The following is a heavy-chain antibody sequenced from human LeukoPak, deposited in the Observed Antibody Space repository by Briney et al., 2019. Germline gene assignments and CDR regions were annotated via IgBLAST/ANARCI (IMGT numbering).Heavy chain of an antibody. CDR1: GFTFSAYA. CDR3: ASTGVVVTASDY. J-gene: IGHJ4*02. Sequence: GGSLRLSCEASGFTFSAYAMTWVRQAPGQGLEWVSSIGSDNKPHYSESVKGRFAISRDNSKSMLFLQLNSLRAEDTALYYCASTGVVVTASDYWGQGTLVTVSS. D-gene: IGHD2-21*02. V-gene: IGHV3-23*05. CDR2: IGSDNKP.